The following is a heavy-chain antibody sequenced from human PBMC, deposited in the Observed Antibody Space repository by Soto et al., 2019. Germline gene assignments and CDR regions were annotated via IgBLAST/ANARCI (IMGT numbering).Heavy chain of an antibody. CDR3: ARDPPYGDSRGGAFDI. J-gene: IGHJ3*02. Sequence: SETLSLTYTVSGGSISSYYWSWIRQPPGKGLEWIGYIYYSGSTNYNPSLKSRVTISVDTSKNQFSLKLSSVTAADTAVYYCARDPPYGDSRGGAFDIWGQGTMVTVSS. D-gene: IGHD4-17*01. CDR1: GGSISSYY. CDR2: IYYSGST. V-gene: IGHV4-59*01.